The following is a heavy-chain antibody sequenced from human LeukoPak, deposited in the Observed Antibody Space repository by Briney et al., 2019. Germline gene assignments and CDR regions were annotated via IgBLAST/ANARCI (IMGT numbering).Heavy chain of an antibody. J-gene: IGHJ4*02. CDR2: IVPIFGTA. CDR3: ARDHADCSSTSCYTSLDY. V-gene: IGHV1-69*01. Sequence: SVKVSCKAPGGTFSSYAISWVRQAPGQGLEWMGGIVPIFGTANYAQKFQGRVTITADESTSTAYMELSSLRSEDTAVYYCARDHADCSSTSCYTSLDYWGQGTLVTVSS. D-gene: IGHD2-2*02. CDR1: GGTFSSYA.